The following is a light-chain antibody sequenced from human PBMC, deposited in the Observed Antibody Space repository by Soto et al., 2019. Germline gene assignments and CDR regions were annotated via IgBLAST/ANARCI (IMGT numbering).Light chain of an antibody. CDR1: SSDVGGYNY. V-gene: IGLV2-14*03. J-gene: IGLJ2*01. Sequence: QSALTQPASVSGSPGQSITISCTGTSSDVGGYNYVSWFQQHPGKAPKLKIYEVSNRPSGVSNRFSGSKSGNTASLTISELQAEDEADYYCSSYTSRSTPVFGGGTKLTVL. CDR2: EVS. CDR3: SSYTSRSTPV.